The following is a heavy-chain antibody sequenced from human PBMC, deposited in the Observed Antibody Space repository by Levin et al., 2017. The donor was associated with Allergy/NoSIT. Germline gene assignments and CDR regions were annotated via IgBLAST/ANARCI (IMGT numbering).Heavy chain of an antibody. CDR1: GFTFSSYS. Sequence: GGSLRLSCAASGFTFSSYSMNWVRQAPGKGLEWVSSISSSSSYIYYADSVKGRFTISRDNAKNSLYLQMNSLRAEDTAVYYCASYEEMATDAFDIWGQGTMVTVSS. D-gene: IGHD5-24*01. CDR2: ISSSSSYI. V-gene: IGHV3-21*01. CDR3: ASYEEMATDAFDI. J-gene: IGHJ3*02.